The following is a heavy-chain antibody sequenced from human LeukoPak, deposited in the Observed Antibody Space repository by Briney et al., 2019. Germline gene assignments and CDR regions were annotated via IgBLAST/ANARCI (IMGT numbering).Heavy chain of an antibody. Sequence: PSETLSLTCGVSGYSISSGYYWGWIRQPPGKGLEWIGSIDHTGSTYYNPSLKSRVIISVDTSKNQFSLKLSSVTAADTAVYYCARGLGYCSGGSCYSGNWFDPWGQGTLVTVSS. J-gene: IGHJ5*02. CDR2: IDHTGST. D-gene: IGHD2-15*01. V-gene: IGHV4-38-2*01. CDR1: GYSISSGYY. CDR3: ARGLGYCSGGSCYSGNWFDP.